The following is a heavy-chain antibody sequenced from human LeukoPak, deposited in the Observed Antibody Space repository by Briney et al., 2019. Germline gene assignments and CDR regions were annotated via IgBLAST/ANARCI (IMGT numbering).Heavy chain of an antibody. CDR3: ARLGTNYGDYRFAF. Sequence: SETLSLTCTVSGGSISSYYWSWIRQPPGKGLEWIGYTYYSGNTNYNPSLKGRVTISVDTSKNQFSLELSSVTAADTAVYYCARLGTNYGDYRFAFWGQGTLVTVSS. CDR1: GGSISSYY. J-gene: IGHJ4*02. D-gene: IGHD4-17*01. V-gene: IGHV4-59*12. CDR2: TYYSGNT.